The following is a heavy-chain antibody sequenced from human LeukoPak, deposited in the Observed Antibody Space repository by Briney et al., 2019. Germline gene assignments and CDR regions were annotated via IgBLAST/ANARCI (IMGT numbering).Heavy chain of an antibody. V-gene: IGHV3-7*01. D-gene: IGHD2-2*02. CDR2: INQDGGEK. Sequence: GGSLRLSCVASGFTLSSYWMGWVRQAPGKGLEWVASINQDGGEKHYVDSVKGRFTISRDNSKNTLYLQMNSLRAEDTAVYYCAKARCSSTSCYTGDWGQGTLVTVSS. CDR3: AKARCSSTSCYTGD. CDR1: GFTLSSYW. J-gene: IGHJ4*02.